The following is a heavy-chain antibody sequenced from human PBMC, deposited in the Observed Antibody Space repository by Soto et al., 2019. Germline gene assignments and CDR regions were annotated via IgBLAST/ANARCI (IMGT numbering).Heavy chain of an antibody. Sequence: PGGSLRLSCAASGFSFRNYGMHWVRQAPGKGLEWVAVISFDGSNKKYADSVKGRFTFSRDNSKNTLYLEINSLRPEDSAVYYCAKEADTVGYYYGMDVWGQGTTVTVSS. CDR2: ISFDGSNK. V-gene: IGHV3-30*18. CDR1: GFSFRNYG. CDR3: AKEADTVGYYYGMDV. D-gene: IGHD4-17*01. J-gene: IGHJ6*02.